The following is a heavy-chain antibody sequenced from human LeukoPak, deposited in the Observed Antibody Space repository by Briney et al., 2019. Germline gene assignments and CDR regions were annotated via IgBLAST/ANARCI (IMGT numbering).Heavy chain of an antibody. CDR3: ARDRCSSRSCYLTITPKGYFDP. D-gene: IGHD2-2*01. V-gene: IGHV4-59*01. J-gene: IGHJ2*01. CDR1: GGSINNYY. Sequence: PSQTLSLTCTVSGGSINNYYWSWIRQPPGKGLEWIGYIYYSGSTNYNPSLKSRVTISLDTSKNQFSLKLSSVTAADTAVYYCARDRCSSRSCYLTITPKGYFDPWGRGTVVTVSS. CDR2: IYYSGST.